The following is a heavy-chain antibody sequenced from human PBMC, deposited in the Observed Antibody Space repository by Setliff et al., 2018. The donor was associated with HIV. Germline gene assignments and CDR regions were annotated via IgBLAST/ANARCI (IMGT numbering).Heavy chain of an antibody. J-gene: IGHJ4*02. D-gene: IGHD4-17*01. CDR2: INHSGST. CDR3: ARYDYGDFDY. CDR1: GGSFSGYY. V-gene: IGHV4-34*01. Sequence: SETLSLTCAVFGGSFSGYYWSWIRQPPGKGLEWIGEINHSGSTDYNPSLKSRVTISVDTSKNQFSLNLSSVTAADTAVYYCARYDYGDFDYWSQGTPVTVSS.